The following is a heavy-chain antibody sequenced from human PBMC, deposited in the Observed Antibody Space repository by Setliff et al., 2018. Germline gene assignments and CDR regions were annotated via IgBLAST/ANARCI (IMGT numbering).Heavy chain of an antibody. CDR1: GYSISSGHY. V-gene: IGHV4-38-2*02. J-gene: IGHJ4*02. CDR3: AGGRRYDYGWDFDY. Sequence: SETLSLTCTVSGYSISSGHYWGWIRQPPGKGLEWIGSISHSGSTYYNPSLRSRVTISLDTSKNQFSPKLTSVSAADTAVYYCAGGRRYDYGWDFDYWGQGTLVTVSS. CDR2: ISHSGST. D-gene: IGHD4-17*01.